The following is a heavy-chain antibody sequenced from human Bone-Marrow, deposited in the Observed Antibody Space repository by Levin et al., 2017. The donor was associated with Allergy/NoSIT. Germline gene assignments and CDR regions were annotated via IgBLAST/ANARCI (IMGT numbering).Heavy chain of an antibody. J-gene: IGHJ6*02. D-gene: IGHD3-10*02. Sequence: PGGSLRLSCAGSGLTLSGSTIQWVRQAPGKGLEWVGRIRNKVNLDAASYAASVEGRFTISREDSKNTAFLQMDSLTTEDTGIYYCTGSRHVRYGPYSMDVWGQGTSVNVSS. CDR2: IRNKVNLDAA. V-gene: IGHV3-73*01. CDR1: GLTLSGST. CDR3: TGSRHVRYGPYSMDV.